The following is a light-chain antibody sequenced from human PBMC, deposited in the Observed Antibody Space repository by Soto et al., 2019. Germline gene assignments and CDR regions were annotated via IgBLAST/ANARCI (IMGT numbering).Light chain of an antibody. J-gene: IGLJ1*01. CDR1: SSNIGSNY. CDR2: RNN. CDR3: GTWDSSLSADV. V-gene: IGLV1-47*01. Sequence: QAALTQPPSASVTPSQRVAISCSGSSSNIGSNYVYWYQQLPGTAPKLLIYRNNQRPSGVPDRFSGSKSGTSATLGITGLQTGDEADYYCGTWDSSLSADVYGTGTKVTVL.